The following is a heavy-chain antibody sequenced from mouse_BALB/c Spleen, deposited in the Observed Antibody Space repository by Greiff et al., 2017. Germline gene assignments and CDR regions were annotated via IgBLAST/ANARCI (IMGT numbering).Heavy chain of an antibody. CDR1: GYTFTSYY. V-gene: IGHV1S56*01. J-gene: IGHJ2*01. CDR2: IYPGNVNT. Sequence: VQLQQSGPELVKPGASARISCKASGYTFTSYYIHWVKQRPGQGLEWIGWIYPGNVNTKYNEKFKGKATLTADKSSSTAYMQLSSLTSEDSAVYFCAREGDGNYVAYWGQGTTLTVSS. D-gene: IGHD2-1*01. CDR3: AREGDGNYVAY.